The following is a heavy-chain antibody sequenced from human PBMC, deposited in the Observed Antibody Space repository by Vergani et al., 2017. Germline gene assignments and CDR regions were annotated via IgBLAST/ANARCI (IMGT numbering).Heavy chain of an antibody. J-gene: IGHJ4*02. D-gene: IGHD4/OR15-4a*01. Sequence: VQLVESGGGLVQPGGSLRLSCAASGFTFSSYSMNWVRQAPGKGLEWVSYISSSSSTIYYADSVKGRFTISRDNAKNSLYLQMNSLRAEDTAVYYCAREPYLPHMGLGYYFDYGGQGTLVTVSS. CDR2: ISSSSSTI. V-gene: IGHV3-48*04. CDR3: AREPYLPHMGLGYYFDY. CDR1: GFTFSSYS.